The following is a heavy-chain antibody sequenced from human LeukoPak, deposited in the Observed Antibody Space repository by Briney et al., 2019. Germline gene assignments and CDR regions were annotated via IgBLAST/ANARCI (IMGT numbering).Heavy chain of an antibody. V-gene: IGHV3-23*01. Sequence: GGSLRLSCAASGFTFSSYGMSWVRQAPGKGLEWVSAISGSGGSTYYADSVKGRFTISRDNSKNTLYLQMNSLRAEDTAVYYCAKDRGSGRGTPFDYWGQGTLVTVSS. J-gene: IGHJ4*02. CDR2: ISGSGGST. CDR1: GFTFSSYG. CDR3: AKDRGSGRGTPFDY. D-gene: IGHD3-10*01.